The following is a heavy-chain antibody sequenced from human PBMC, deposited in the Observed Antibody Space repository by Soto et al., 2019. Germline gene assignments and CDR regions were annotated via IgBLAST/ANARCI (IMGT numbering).Heavy chain of an antibody. D-gene: IGHD3-3*01. Sequence: EVQLVESGGGLVQPGGSLRLSCAASGFTFSSYEMNWVRQAPGKGLEWVSYISSGSTIYYADSVKGRFTISRDNAKNSLYLQMNSLRAEDTAVYYCARERITTVDYWGQGTLVTVSS. CDR2: ISSGSTI. CDR3: ARERITTVDY. J-gene: IGHJ4*02. CDR1: GFTFSSYE. V-gene: IGHV3-48*03.